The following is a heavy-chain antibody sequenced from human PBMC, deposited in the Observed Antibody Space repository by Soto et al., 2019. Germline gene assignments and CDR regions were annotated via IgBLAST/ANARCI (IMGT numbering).Heavy chain of an antibody. D-gene: IGHD2-15*01. Sequence: GASVKVSCKASGGTFSSYAISWVRQAPGQGLEWMGWINPNSGGTNYAQRFQGWVTMTRDTSISTAYMELSRLRSDDTAVYYCARDPGYCSGGSCYYYGMDVWGQGTTVTVSS. CDR1: GGTFSSYA. J-gene: IGHJ6*02. V-gene: IGHV1-2*04. CDR3: ARDPGYCSGGSCYYYGMDV. CDR2: INPNSGGT.